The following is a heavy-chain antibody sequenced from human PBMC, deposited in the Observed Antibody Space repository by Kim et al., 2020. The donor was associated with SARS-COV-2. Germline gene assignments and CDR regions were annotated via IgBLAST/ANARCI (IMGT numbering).Heavy chain of an antibody. CDR3: ARAIPLLWFGELLSNWFDP. J-gene: IGHJ5*02. CDR1: GYTFTSYY. Sequence: ASVKVSCKASGYTFTSYYMHWVRQAPGQGLEWMGIINPSGGSTSYAQKFQGRVTMTRDTSTSTVYMELSSLRSEDTAVYYCARAIPLLWFGELLSNWFDPWGQGTLVTVSS. CDR2: INPSGGST. V-gene: IGHV1-46*01. D-gene: IGHD3-10*01.